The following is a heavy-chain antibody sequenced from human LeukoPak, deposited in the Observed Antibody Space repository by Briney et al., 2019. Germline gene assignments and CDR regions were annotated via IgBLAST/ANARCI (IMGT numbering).Heavy chain of an antibody. J-gene: IGHJ5*02. CDR1: GFTFTGHN. CDR3: VRGPRGSNRYGWFDP. V-gene: IGHV3-48*04. CDR2: VSISSGTI. D-gene: IGHD6-13*01. Sequence: PGGSLRLSCAASGFTFTGHNMNWVRQAPGKGLEWVSFVSISSGTIYYADSVKGRFSISRDNAKSSLDLQMNSLRAEDTAVYYCVRGPRGSNRYGWFDPWGQGTLVIVSS.